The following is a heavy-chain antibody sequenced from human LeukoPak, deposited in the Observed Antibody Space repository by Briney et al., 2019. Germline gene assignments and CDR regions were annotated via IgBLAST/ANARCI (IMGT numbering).Heavy chain of an antibody. J-gene: IGHJ3*02. CDR1: GFTFNNYA. V-gene: IGHV3-23*01. CDR3: ARRSAAKDAFDI. Sequence: PGGSLRLSCAASGFTFNNYAMTWVRQAPGKGLEWVSAISNSGGNTYYADSLKGRFTISRDNAKNTLYLQMNSLRAEDTAVYYCARRSAAKDAFDIWGQGTKVTVSS. D-gene: IGHD6-25*01. CDR2: ISNSGGNT.